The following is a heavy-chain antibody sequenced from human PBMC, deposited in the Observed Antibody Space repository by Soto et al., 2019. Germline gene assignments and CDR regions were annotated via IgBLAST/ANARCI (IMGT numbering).Heavy chain of an antibody. J-gene: IGHJ4*02. CDR2: ISGSGGST. D-gene: IGHD2-2*01. CDR1: GFTFSSYA. CDR3: ARKLGYCSSTSCYGY. V-gene: IGHV3-23*01. Sequence: GGSLRLSCAASGFTFSSYAMSWVRQAPGKGLEWVSAISGSGGSTYYADSVKGRFTISRDNSKNTLYLQMNSLRAEDTAVYYCARKLGYCSSTSCYGYWGQGTLVTVPQ.